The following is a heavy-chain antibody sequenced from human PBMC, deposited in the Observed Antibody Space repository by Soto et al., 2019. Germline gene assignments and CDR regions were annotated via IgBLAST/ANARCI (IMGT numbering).Heavy chain of an antibody. CDR1: GGSVSSGSYY. V-gene: IGHV4-61*01. CDR2: IYYSGST. Sequence: SETLSLTCTVSGGSVSSGSYYWSWIRQPPGKGMEWIVYIYYSGSTNYNPSLKSRVTISVDTSKNQFSLKLSSVTAADTAVYYCASELGKYSSSWYDAFDIWGQGTMVTVSS. CDR3: ASELGKYSSSWYDAFDI. D-gene: IGHD6-13*01. J-gene: IGHJ3*02.